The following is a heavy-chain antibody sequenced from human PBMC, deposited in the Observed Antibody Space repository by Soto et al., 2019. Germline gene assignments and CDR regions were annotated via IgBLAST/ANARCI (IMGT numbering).Heavy chain of an antibody. V-gene: IGHV3-23*01. Sequence: PGGSLRLSCAGSGFSVSSDAMRWVRQAAGKGLEWVSAMSGSGGSTSYADSVKGRFTISRDNSKKTLYLQMNTLSAEDAAVYFYARGEEGGSYYALAYGGQGALVTVSS. J-gene: IGHJ4*02. CDR3: ARGEEGGSYYALAY. D-gene: IGHD2-15*01. CDR1: GFSVSSDA. CDR2: MSGSGGST.